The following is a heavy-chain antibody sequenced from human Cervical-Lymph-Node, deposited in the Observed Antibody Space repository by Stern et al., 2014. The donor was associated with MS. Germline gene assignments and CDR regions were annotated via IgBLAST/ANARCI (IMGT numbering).Heavy chain of an antibody. CDR3: ARSDHFSAAFDY. J-gene: IGHJ4*02. CDR2: IYHSGST. CDR1: GGSISTSNW. D-gene: IGHD2/OR15-2a*01. Sequence: DQLVESGPGLVKPSGTLSLTCVVSGGSISTSNWWSWVRPPPGNGLAWIWEIYHSGSTNYNPSLKSRVIISVDKSKNQFSLKLSSVTVADTAVYYCARSDHFSAAFDYWGQGTLVTVSS. V-gene: IGHV4-4*02.